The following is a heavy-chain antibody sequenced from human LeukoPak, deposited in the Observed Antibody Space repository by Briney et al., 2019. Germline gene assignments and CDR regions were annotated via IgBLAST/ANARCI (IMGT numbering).Heavy chain of an antibody. J-gene: IGHJ4*02. CDR2: ISSSSSYT. CDR3: ARDGWFGELADY. D-gene: IGHD3-10*01. Sequence: AGSLTLTCAASGFTFSDYYMSWIRKAQGQGLELDSYISSSSSYTNYADSVKGRFTVSRDNAKNSLYLQMNSLRAEDTAVYYCARDGWFGELADYWGQGTLVTVSS. V-gene: IGHV3-11*06. CDR1: GFTFSDYY.